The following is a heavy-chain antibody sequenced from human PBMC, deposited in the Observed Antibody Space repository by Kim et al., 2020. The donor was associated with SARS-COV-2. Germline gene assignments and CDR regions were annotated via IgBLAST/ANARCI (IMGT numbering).Heavy chain of an antibody. CDR1: GGSISSGGYY. D-gene: IGHD3-10*01. J-gene: IGHJ6*02. CDR2: IYYSGST. Sequence: SETLSLTCTVSGGSISSGGYYWSWIRQHPGKGLEWIGYIYYSGSTYYNPSLKSRVTISVDTSKNQFSLKLSSVTAADTAVYYCARDSAQVTMVRGVKRSYYYGMDVWGQGTTVTVSS. CDR3: ARDSAQVTMVRGVKRSYYYGMDV. V-gene: IGHV4-31*03.